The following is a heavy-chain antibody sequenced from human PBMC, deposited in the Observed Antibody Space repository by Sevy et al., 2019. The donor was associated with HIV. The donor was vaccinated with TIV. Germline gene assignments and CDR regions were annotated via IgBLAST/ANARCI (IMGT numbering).Heavy chain of an antibody. V-gene: IGHV4-39*01. Sequence: SETLSLTCSVSGGSISGSTYYWGWIRQPPGKGLEWIGRIYYSGSTYYNPSLKSRVTISVDTSKNQFSLKLSSVTAADTAVYYCAKTGTYGHYLDDFNIWGQGTMVTVSS. J-gene: IGHJ3*02. CDR3: AKTGTYGHYLDDFNI. CDR2: IYYSGST. CDR1: GGSISGSTYY. D-gene: IGHD4-17*01.